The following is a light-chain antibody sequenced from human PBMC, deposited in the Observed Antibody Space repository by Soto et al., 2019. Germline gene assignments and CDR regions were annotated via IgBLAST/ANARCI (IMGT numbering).Light chain of an antibody. CDR1: GSDIGGYNY. CDR3: TSYTSSSSVV. J-gene: IGLJ2*01. CDR2: EVS. V-gene: IGLV2-14*01. Sequence: QAVVTQPASVSGSPGQSITISCTGTGSDIGGYNYVSWYQQHPGKAPKVMIYEVSNRPSGVSNRFSASKSGNTASLTISGLQAEDEADYYCTSYTSSSSVVFGGGTKLTVL.